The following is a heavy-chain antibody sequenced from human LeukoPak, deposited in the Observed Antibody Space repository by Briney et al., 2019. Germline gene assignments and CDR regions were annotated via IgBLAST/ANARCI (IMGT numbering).Heavy chain of an antibody. V-gene: IGHV3-23*01. CDR3: ARYTSAWYAKDY. J-gene: IGHJ4*02. D-gene: IGHD6-19*01. CDR2: ISGSGVTT. CDR1: GFTFSSYA. Sequence: GGSLRLSCAASGFTFSSYAMSWVRQAPGKGLEWVSFISGSGVTTYYAASVKGRFTISRDNSKNTLYLQMNSLRAEDTAVYYCARYTSAWYAKDYWGQGTLVTVSS.